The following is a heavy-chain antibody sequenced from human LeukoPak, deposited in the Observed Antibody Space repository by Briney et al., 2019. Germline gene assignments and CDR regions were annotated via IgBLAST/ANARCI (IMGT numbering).Heavy chain of an antibody. V-gene: IGHV3-30-3*01. CDR3: AKDLERTVTYSSSWLHYYGMDV. CDR1: GFTFSSYA. CDR2: ISYDGSNK. D-gene: IGHD6-13*01. J-gene: IGHJ6*02. Sequence: GGSLRLSCAASGFTFSSYAMHWVRQAPGKGLEWVAVISYDGSNKYYADSVKGRFTISRDNSKNTLYLQMNSLRAEDTAVYYCAKDLERTVTYSSSWLHYYGMDVWGQGTTVTVSS.